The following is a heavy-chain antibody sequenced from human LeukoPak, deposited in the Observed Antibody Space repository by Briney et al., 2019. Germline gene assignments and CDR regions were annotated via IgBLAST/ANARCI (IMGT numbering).Heavy chain of an antibody. J-gene: IGHJ4*02. Sequence: GRSLRFSCAALGLTLGSFVRNWVGQAQAKGLEGVSMISFDGNNQDYADTVKGRFTISRDNSKNTVYLEVNSLRPGDTAVYFCVGAHRLTASNIDYWGQGTLVIVSS. CDR1: GLTLGSFV. CDR3: VGAHRLTASNIDY. D-gene: IGHD3-16*01. V-gene: IGHV3-30*03. CDR2: ISFDGNNQ.